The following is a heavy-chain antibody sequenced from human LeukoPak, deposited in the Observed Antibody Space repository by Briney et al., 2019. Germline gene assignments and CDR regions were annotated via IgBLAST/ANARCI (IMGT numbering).Heavy chain of an antibody. CDR2: IYYSGST. Sequence: PSEALSLTCTLSGGSISSYYWTWIRQPPGKGLEWIGYIYYSGSTNYNPSLKSRVTISVDTSKNQFSLKLHSVTAADTAVYYCARDLLVRGATGTIDYWGQGTLVTVSS. CDR3: ARDLLVRGATGTIDY. V-gene: IGHV4-59*01. D-gene: IGHD3-10*01. J-gene: IGHJ4*02. CDR1: GGSISSYY.